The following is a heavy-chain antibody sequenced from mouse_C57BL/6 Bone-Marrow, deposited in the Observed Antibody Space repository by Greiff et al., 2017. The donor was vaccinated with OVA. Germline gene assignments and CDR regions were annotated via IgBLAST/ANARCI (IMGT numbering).Heavy chain of an antibody. V-gene: IGHV5-4*01. Sequence: DVQLVESGGGLVKPGGSLKLSCAASGFTFSSYAMSWVRQTPEKRLEWVATISDGGSYTYYPDNVKGRFTISRDNAKNNLYLQMSHLKSEDTAMYYCARDPYGYDAGFAYWGQGTLVTVSA. CDR1: GFTFSSYA. CDR3: ARDPYGYDAGFAY. D-gene: IGHD2-2*01. J-gene: IGHJ3*01. CDR2: ISDGGSYT.